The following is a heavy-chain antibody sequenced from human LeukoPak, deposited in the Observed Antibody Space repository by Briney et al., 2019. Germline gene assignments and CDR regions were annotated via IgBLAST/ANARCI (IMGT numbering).Heavy chain of an antibody. Sequence: PSETLSLTCAVSGSSITSNYFWGWIPQPPGKGLEWMATIYHSGDIYFNPSIKSRATTSLDASKNQFSLKLTSLTAAATTIYYWARNVTAGFFDHWGQGILVTVSS. V-gene: IGHV4-38-2*01. CDR1: GSSITSNYF. D-gene: IGHD1-1*01. CDR3: ARNVTAGFFDH. CDR2: IYHSGDI. J-gene: IGHJ4*02.